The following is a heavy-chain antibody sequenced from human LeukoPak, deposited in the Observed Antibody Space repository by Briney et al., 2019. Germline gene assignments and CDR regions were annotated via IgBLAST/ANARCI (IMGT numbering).Heavy chain of an antibody. J-gene: IGHJ3*02. D-gene: IGHD6-13*01. CDR3: ARDPGGGYSSSWKRRGAFDI. Sequence: SSQTLSLTCAISGDSVSSNSAAWNWIRQSPSRGLEWLGRTYYRSKWYNDYAVSVKSRITINPDTSKNQFSLQLNSVTPEDTAVYYCARDPGGGYSSSWKRRGAFDIWGQGTMVTVSS. CDR2: TYYRSKWYN. CDR1: GDSVSSNSAA. V-gene: IGHV6-1*01.